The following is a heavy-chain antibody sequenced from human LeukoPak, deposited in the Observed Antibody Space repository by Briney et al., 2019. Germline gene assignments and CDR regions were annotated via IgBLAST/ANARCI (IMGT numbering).Heavy chain of an antibody. CDR3: AKDIAAAGLYFDY. Sequence: GGSLRLSCAASGFTFSSYGMHWVRQAPGKGLEWVAFIRYDGSNKYYADSVKGRFTISRDNSKNTLYLQMNGLRAEDTAVYYCAKDIAAAGLYFDYWGQGTLVTVSS. CDR1: GFTFSSYG. V-gene: IGHV3-30*02. J-gene: IGHJ4*02. CDR2: IRYDGSNK. D-gene: IGHD6-13*01.